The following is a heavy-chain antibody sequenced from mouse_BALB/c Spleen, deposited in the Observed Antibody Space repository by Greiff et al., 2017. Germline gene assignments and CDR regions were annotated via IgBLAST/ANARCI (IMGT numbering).Heavy chain of an antibody. D-gene: IGHD2-10*02. J-gene: IGHJ4*01. Sequence: EVKLMESGPSLVKPSQTLSLTCSVTGDSITSGYWNWIRKFPGNKLEYMGYISYSGSTYYNPSLKSRISITRDTSKNQYYLQLKSVTTEDTATYYCARLYGNYVGAMDYWGQGTPVTVSS. CDR3: ARLYGNYVGAMDY. CDR2: ISYSGST. V-gene: IGHV3-8*02. CDR1: GDSITSGY.